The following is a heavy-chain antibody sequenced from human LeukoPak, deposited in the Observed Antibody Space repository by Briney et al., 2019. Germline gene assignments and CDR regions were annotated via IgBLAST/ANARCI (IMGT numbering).Heavy chain of an antibody. CDR2: IRGSGGST. Sequence: GSPRLSCSDSGFNVNSFDMSWGRHAQGKGLEWVSAIRGSGGSTYYADSVKGRFTISRDNSKNTLYLQMNSLRAEDTAVYYCAKDRGDAYPDAFDIWGQGTMVTVSS. V-gene: IGHV3-23*01. D-gene: IGHD5-24*01. CDR3: AKDRGDAYPDAFDI. CDR1: GFNVNSFD. J-gene: IGHJ3*02.